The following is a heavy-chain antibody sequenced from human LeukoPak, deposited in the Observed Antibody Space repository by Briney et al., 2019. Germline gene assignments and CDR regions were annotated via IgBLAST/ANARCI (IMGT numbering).Heavy chain of an antibody. CDR2: IYYSGNT. J-gene: IGHJ3*02. V-gene: IGHV4-59*01. CDR3: ARDSRSFDI. D-gene: IGHD3-3*01. CDR1: GGSFSGYY. Sequence: SETLSLTCAVYGGSFSGYYWSWIRQPPGKGLEWIGYIYYSGNTNYNPSLKSRVTILADTSKNQFSLKLSSVTAADTAVYYCARDSRSFDIWGQGTIVTVSS.